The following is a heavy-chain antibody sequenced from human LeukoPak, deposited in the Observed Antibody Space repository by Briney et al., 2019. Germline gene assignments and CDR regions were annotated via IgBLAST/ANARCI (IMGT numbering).Heavy chain of an antibody. CDR3: ERGILTPYYMDV. J-gene: IGHJ6*03. CDR1: GFIFSIYN. CDR2: ISGSSSYI. V-gene: IGHV3-21*01. Sequence: GGSLRLSCAASGFIFSIYNMNWVRQAPGRGLEGVSSISGSSSYIYYADSVKGLFTISRDNAKNSLYMQMNSLRAEDTAVYYCERGILTPYYMDVWGKGTTVTASS.